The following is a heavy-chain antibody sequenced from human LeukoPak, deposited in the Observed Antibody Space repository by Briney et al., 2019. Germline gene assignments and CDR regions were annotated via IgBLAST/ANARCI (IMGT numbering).Heavy chain of an antibody. CDR2: MHHSGAT. CDR1: GGSFSGFY. V-gene: IGHV4-34*01. Sequence: PSETLSLTCAVSGGSFSGFYWSWIRQPPGKGLEWIGEMHHSGATSYKPSLRSRVTISGGTSKNQFSLKLSSVTAADTAVYYCARAPYDILTGYYTGNWFDPWGQGTLVTVSS. D-gene: IGHD3-9*01. CDR3: ARAPYDILTGYYTGNWFDP. J-gene: IGHJ5*02.